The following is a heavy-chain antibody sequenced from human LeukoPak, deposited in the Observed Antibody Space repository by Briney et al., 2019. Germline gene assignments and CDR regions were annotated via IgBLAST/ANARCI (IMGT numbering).Heavy chain of an antibody. CDR3: ARVYSSGWYYFDY. Sequence: SETLSLTCTVSGGSTSSYYWSWIRQPPGKGLEWIGYIYYSGSTNYNPSLKSRVTISVDTSKNQFSLKLSSVTAADTAVYYCARVYSSGWYYFDYWGQGTLVTVSS. D-gene: IGHD6-19*01. CDR2: IYYSGST. CDR1: GGSTSSYY. V-gene: IGHV4-59*01. J-gene: IGHJ4*02.